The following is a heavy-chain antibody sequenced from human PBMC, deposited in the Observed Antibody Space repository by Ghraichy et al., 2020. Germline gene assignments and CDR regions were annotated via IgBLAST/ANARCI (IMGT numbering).Heavy chain of an antibody. CDR2: ISDDGDTT. D-gene: IGHD3-3*01. CDR3: ASGGFWSGYRFDY. V-gene: IGHV3-23*01. CDR1: RFTFSNYA. J-gene: IGHJ4*02. Sequence: GGSLRLSCAASRFTFSNYAMSWVRQAPGTGLEWVSSISDDGDTTSYADSVKGRFTVSRDKSKNTLYLQMNSLRVEDTAVYYCASGGFWSGYRFDYWGQGTLVTV.